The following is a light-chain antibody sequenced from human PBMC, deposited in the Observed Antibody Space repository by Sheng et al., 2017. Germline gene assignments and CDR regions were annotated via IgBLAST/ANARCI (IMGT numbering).Light chain of an antibody. CDR1: SSDVGGYYY. CDR3: SSYTSSTPVI. Sequence: QSALTQPPSASGSPGQSVTISCTGTSSDVGGYYYVSWYQQHPDKAPKLMIYEVSKRPSGVPDRFSGSKSGNTASLTVSGLQAEDEADYFCSSYTSSTPVIFGGGTKLTVL. J-gene: IGLJ2*01. V-gene: IGLV2-8*01. CDR2: EVS.